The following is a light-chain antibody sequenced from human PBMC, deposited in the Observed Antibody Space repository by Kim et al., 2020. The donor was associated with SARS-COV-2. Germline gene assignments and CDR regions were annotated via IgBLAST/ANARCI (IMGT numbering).Light chain of an antibody. J-gene: IGKJ2*02. Sequence: EIVLTQSPGTLSLSPGDRATLSCRASQTISNTYLAWYQQKPGQAPRLLIYDASSRATGIPDRFSGSGSGTDFALTISRLEPEDFAVYYCHHYDYRLCTFGQGTKLEI. CDR1: QTISNTY. CDR2: DAS. CDR3: HHYDYRLCT. V-gene: IGKV3-20*01.